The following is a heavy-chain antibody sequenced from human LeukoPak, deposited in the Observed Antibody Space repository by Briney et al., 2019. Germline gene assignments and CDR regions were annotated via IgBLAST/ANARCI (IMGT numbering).Heavy chain of an antibody. V-gene: IGHV3-48*03. CDR1: GFPFSTYE. Sequence: GGSLRLSCATSGFPFSTYEMDWVRQAPGKGLGWDSYISSSGSIYTTASVKGRFTITRDNAKNSLYLQMNSLRAEETAIYYCAREGYGGTSDAFDIWGQGTMVTVSS. J-gene: IGHJ3*02. D-gene: IGHD4-23*01. CDR3: AREGYGGTSDAFDI. CDR2: ISSSGSI.